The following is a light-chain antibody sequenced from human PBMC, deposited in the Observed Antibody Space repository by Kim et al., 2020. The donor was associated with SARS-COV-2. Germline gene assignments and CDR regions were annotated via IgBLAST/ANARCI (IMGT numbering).Light chain of an antibody. CDR3: QQRSNWPLT. J-gene: IGKJ4*01. CDR2: DAS. V-gene: IGKV3-11*01. CDR1: QSVSRS. Sequence: LDPGERAILSCRASQSVSRSLAWYQQKPGQAPRLLIYDASKRATGIPARFSGSGSGTDFTLTISSLEPEDFAVYYCQQRSNWPLTFGGGTKVDIK.